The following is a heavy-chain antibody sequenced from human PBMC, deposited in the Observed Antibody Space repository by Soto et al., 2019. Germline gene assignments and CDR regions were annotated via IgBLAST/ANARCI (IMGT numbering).Heavy chain of an antibody. CDR3: ARAPFGSNYYYMDV. CDR2: ISAYNGNT. V-gene: IGHV1-18*01. D-gene: IGHD3-10*01. CDR1: GYTFTSYG. J-gene: IGHJ6*03. Sequence: ASVNVSCKASGYTFTSYGISWVRQAPGQGLEWMGWISAYNGNTNYEQKHQGRVTMTTDTSTSTAYMVFRSLRSDDTVVYYCARAPFGSNYYYMDVWGKGTTVTVSS.